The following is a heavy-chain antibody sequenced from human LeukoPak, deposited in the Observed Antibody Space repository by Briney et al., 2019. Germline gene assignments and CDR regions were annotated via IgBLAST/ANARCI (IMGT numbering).Heavy chain of an antibody. V-gene: IGHV4-39*07. CDR3: ARISSSWYWFDP. CDR2: IYSGST. J-gene: IGHJ5*02. Sequence: PSETLSLTCTVSGGSISSSSYYWGWNRQPPGKGLEWIGSIYSGSTYYNPSLKSRVTISVDTSKNQFSLKLSSVTAADTAVYYCARISSSWYWFDPWGQGTLVTVSS. CDR1: GGSISSSSYY. D-gene: IGHD6-13*01.